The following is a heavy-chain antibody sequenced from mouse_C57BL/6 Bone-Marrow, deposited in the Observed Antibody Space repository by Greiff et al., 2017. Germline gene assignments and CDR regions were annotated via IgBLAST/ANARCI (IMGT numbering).Heavy chain of an antibody. CDR2: ISSGSSTI. CDR1: GFTFSDYG. D-gene: IGHD2-3*01. J-gene: IGHJ2*01. Sequence: EVQLVESGGGLVKPGGSLKLSCAASGFTFSDYGMHWVRQAPEKGLEWVAYISSGSSTIYYADTVKGRFTISRDNAKNTLFLQMTRRRSEDTAMYYCARTGYYDYFDYWGQGTTLTVSS. CDR3: ARTGYYDYFDY. V-gene: IGHV5-17*01.